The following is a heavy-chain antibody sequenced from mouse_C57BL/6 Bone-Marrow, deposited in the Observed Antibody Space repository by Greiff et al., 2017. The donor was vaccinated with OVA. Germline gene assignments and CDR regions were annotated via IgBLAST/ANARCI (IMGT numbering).Heavy chain of an antibody. J-gene: IGHJ1*03. CDR2: SRNKANDYTT. CDR1: GFTFSDFY. Sequence: EVQVVESGGGLVQSGRSLRLSCATSGFTFSDFYMEWVRQAPGKGLEWIAASRNKANDYTTEYSASVKGRFIVSRDTSQSILYLQMNALMAEDTAIYYCARDVANGYWYFDVWGTGTTVTVSS. V-gene: IGHV7-1*01. CDR3: ARDVANGYWYFDV. D-gene: IGHD1-2*01.